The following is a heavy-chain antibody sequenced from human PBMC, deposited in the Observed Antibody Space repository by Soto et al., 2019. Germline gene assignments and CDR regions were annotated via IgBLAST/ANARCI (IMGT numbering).Heavy chain of an antibody. V-gene: IGHV3-53*01. CDR1: GFIVSRSY. CDR2: LYSGGSS. CDR3: ARLGYFEDSGYSYFDS. D-gene: IGHD3-22*01. J-gene: IGHJ5*01. Sequence: EVQLVESGGGFVRPGGSLRLSCGVSGFIVSRSYMTWVRQAPGKGLEWVSSLYSGGSSYYSDSVKGRFTISRDNSENTLSLQMNSLRAEDTAVYYCARLGYFEDSGYSYFDSWGHGTLVTVSS.